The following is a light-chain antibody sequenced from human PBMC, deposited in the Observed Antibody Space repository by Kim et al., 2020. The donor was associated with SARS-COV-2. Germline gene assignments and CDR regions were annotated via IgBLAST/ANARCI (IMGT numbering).Light chain of an antibody. J-gene: IGKJ5*01. CDR2: GAS. Sequence: PGERATLACRASQSVSSNLAWYQQKPGQAPRLLIYGASTRATGIPARFSGSGSGTEFTLTISSLQSEDFAVYYCQQYNNWPPTITFGQGTRLEIK. V-gene: IGKV3-15*01. CDR3: QQYNNWPPTIT. CDR1: QSVSSN.